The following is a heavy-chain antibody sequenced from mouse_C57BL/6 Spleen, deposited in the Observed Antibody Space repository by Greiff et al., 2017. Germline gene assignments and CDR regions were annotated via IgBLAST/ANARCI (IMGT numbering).Heavy chain of an antibody. J-gene: IGHJ4*01. V-gene: IGHV1-42*01. Sequence: VQLQQSGPELVKPGASVKISCKASGYSFTGYYMNWVKQSPEKSLEWIGEINPSTGGTTYNQKFKAKATLTVDKSSSTAYMQLKGLTSEDSAVYYCARYGKGAMDYWGQGTSVTVSS. CDR2: INPSTGGT. D-gene: IGHD2-1*01. CDR1: GYSFTGYY. CDR3: ARYGKGAMDY.